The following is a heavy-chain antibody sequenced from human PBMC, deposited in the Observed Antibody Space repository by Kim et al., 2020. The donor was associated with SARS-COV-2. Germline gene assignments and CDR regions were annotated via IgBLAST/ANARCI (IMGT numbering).Heavy chain of an antibody. J-gene: IGHJ6*02. V-gene: IGHV7-4-1*02. CDR1: GYTFSNYA. CDR2: INTNTGDP. CDR3: ARDLENTGDPTGSLDV. D-gene: IGHD2-8*02. Sequence: ASVKVSCKASGYTFSNYAMNWVRQAPGQGLEWMGCINTNTGDPTNPQGFTGRFVFSVDTSVSTAYLQISSLKPEDTAVYYCARDLENTGDPTGSLDVWGQGTPVTVSS.